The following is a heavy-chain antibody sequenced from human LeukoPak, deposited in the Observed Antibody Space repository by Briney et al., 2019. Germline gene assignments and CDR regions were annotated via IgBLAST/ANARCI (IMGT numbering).Heavy chain of an antibody. Sequence: ASVKVSCKASGYSFTAYYLHWVRQAPGQGLEWVGRINPNSGGTNYAQKFQGRVTMTRDASSSTAYMDLSRLRSDDTAMYYCAREGYYDFWTTTDYWGQGTLVTVSS. V-gene: IGHV1-2*06. J-gene: IGHJ4*02. CDR3: AREGYYDFWTTTDY. CDR1: GYSFTAYY. CDR2: INPNSGGT. D-gene: IGHD3-3*01.